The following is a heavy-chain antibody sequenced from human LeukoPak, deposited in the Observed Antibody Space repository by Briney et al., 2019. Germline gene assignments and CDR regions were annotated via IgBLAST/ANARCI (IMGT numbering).Heavy chain of an antibody. CDR3: ARDLPSPWGESG. J-gene: IGHJ4*02. CDR2: INAGNGNT. V-gene: IGHV1-3*01. D-gene: IGHD3-16*01. Sequence: ASVKVSCKASGYTFTSYAMHWVRQAPGQRLEWIGWINAGNGNTKYSQKFQGRVTITRDTSASTAYMELSSLRSEDTAVYYCARDLPSPWGESGWGQGTLVTVSS. CDR1: GYTFTSYA.